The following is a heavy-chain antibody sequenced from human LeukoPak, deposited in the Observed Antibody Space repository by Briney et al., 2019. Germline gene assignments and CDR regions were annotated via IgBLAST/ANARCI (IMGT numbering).Heavy chain of an antibody. Sequence: SETLSLTCTVSGGSISGYYWTWIRQPPGKGLEWIGYVFDSGGTNYNPSLKSRVTISVDTSKKQFSLKLSSVTAADMAVYYCARGYSSSWNYFDYWGQGTLVTVSS. CDR2: VFDSGGT. J-gene: IGHJ4*02. CDR1: GGSISGYY. V-gene: IGHV4-59*01. CDR3: ARGYSSSWNYFDY. D-gene: IGHD6-13*01.